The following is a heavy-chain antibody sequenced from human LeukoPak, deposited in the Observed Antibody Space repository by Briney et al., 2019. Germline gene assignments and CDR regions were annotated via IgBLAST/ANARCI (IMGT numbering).Heavy chain of an antibody. V-gene: IGHV1-2*02. Sequence: ASVKVSCKASGYTFTDYYIHWVRQAPGQGLEWMGWINPKNGGTKSAQKFQGRVTMTRDTSISTTYMELNSLRSDETAVYYCARSYYDYVWGTMHPYYVDNWGQGALVTVSS. J-gene: IGHJ4*02. CDR2: INPKNGGT. CDR1: GYTFTDYY. CDR3: ARSYYDYVWGTMHPYYVDN. D-gene: IGHD3-16*01.